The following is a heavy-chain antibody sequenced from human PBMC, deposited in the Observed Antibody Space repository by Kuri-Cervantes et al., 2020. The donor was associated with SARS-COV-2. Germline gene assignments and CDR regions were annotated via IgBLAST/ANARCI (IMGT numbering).Heavy chain of an antibody. V-gene: IGHV3-48*03. D-gene: IGHD2-2*01. CDR3: NRRYCSSTSCSEAFDI. CDR1: GFTFSSYE. CDR2: ISSSGSTI. Sequence: GESLKISCAASGFTFSSYEMNWVRQAPGKGLEWVSYISSSGSTIYYADSVKGRFTISRDNAKNSLYLQMNSLRAEDTAVYYCNRRYCSSTSCSEAFDIWGQGTMVTVSS. J-gene: IGHJ3*02.